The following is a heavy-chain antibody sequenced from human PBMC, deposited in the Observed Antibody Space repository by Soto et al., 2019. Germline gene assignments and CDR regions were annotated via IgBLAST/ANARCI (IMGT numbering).Heavy chain of an antibody. J-gene: IGHJ4*02. CDR2: IIPIFGTA. Sequence: SVTVSCTSPVCTFSIYAIICVRQAPGQGLEWMGGIIPIFGTANYAQKFQGRVTITADESTSTAYMELSSLRSEDTAVYYCAVRYSGSYFDYWGQGTLVTVSS. V-gene: IGHV1-69*13. CDR3: AVRYSGSYFDY. CDR1: VCTFSIYA. D-gene: IGHD1-26*01.